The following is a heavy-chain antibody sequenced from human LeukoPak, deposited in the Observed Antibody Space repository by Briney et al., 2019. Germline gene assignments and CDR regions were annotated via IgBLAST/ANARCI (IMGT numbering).Heavy chain of an antibody. J-gene: IGHJ4*02. V-gene: IGHV1-46*01. D-gene: IGHD3-9*01. Sequence: GASVKVSCKASGYTFTSYYMHWVRQAPGQGLEWMGIINPSGGSTSYAQKLQGRVTMTRDTSTSTVYMELSSLRSEDTAVYYCARGGTYYDILTGFDYWGQGTLVTVSS. CDR1: GYTFTSYY. CDR3: ARGGTYYDILTGFDY. CDR2: INPSGGST.